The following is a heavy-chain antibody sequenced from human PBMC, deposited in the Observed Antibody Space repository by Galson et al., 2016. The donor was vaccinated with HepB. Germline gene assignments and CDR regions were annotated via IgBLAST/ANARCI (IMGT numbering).Heavy chain of an antibody. V-gene: IGHV5-51*01. D-gene: IGHD2-21*02. CDR3: ARRGDWGDWFFDL. CDR1: GYKFTNYW. CDR2: IYPDDSDT. Sequence: QSGAEVKKPGESLRISCKTSGYKFTNYWIGWVRQVPGKGLEWMGIIYPDDSDTKYSPPFKGQVTFSVDKSVRTAYLQWNSLKASDTAVYYCARRGDWGDWFFDLWGRGTLVTVAS. J-gene: IGHJ2*01.